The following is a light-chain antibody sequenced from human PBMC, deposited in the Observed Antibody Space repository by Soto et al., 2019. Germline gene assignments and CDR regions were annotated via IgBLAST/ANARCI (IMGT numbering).Light chain of an antibody. CDR1: QSRLYRSNNKHY. CDR2: WSS. CDR3: HQYYSDPLT. J-gene: IGKJ4*01. Sequence: DIVMTQSLDSLSVSLGERATINCTSSQSRLYRSNNKHYFAWSQQKPRQPPKLLISWSSTRESGVPDRFSGSGSGTDFTLTISSLQAEDVAIYYCHQYYSDPLTFGGGTKVDIK. V-gene: IGKV4-1*01.